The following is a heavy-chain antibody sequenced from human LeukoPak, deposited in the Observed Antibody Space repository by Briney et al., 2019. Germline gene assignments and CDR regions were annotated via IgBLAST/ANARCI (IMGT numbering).Heavy chain of an antibody. J-gene: IGHJ5*02. Sequence: ASVKVSCKASGHTFTSYGISWVRQAPGQGLEWMGWVSAYNGHTNYAQKFQGRVTMTTDTSTSTASMELRSLRSDDTAVYYCARLIPQKWELPGKWFDPWGQGTLVTVSS. CDR1: GHTFTSYG. CDR3: ARLIPQKWELPGKWFDP. D-gene: IGHD1-26*01. V-gene: IGHV1-18*01. CDR2: VSAYNGHT.